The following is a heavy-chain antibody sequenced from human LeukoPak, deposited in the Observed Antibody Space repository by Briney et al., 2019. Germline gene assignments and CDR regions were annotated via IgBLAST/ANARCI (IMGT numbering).Heavy chain of an antibody. D-gene: IGHD1-26*01. CDR3: ARWGRSFSGDWFDP. CDR2: IYFTGKI. Sequence: SETLSLTCAVSGGSISSSYWWTWVRQPPGKGLEWIGSIYFTGKIYYNASLKSRVTVSLDTSKNQFSLKLSSVTAADTAVYYCARWGRSFSGDWFDPWGQGTLVTVSS. J-gene: IGHJ5*02. V-gene: IGHV4-4*02. CDR1: GGSISSSYW.